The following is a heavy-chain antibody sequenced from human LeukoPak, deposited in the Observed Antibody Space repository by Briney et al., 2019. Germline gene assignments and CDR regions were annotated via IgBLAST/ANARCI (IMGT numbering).Heavy chain of an antibody. CDR1: GYTFTNYY. J-gene: IGHJ3*02. Sequence: ASVKVSCKASGYTFTNYYMHWVRQAPGQGFEWMGIINPSAGSTEYAQKFQGRVTMTRDTSTSTFYMELSSLRSDDTAVYYCARDRFGGQTDAFDIWGQGTMVTVSS. CDR2: INPSAGST. D-gene: IGHD3-3*01. CDR3: ARDRFGGQTDAFDI. V-gene: IGHV1-46*01.